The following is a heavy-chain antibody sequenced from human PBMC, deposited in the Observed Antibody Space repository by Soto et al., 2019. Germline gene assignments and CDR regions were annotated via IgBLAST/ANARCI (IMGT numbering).Heavy chain of an antibody. V-gene: IGHV1-46*03. D-gene: IGHD2-15*01. J-gene: IGHJ5*02. CDR1: GYTFTSYY. CDR2: INPSGGST. CDR3: ARADCSGGSCYWFDP. Sequence: ASVKVSCKASGYTFTSYYMHWVRQAPGQGLEWMGIINPSGGSTSYAQKFQGRVTMTRDTSTSTVYMELSSLRSEDTAVYYCARADCSGGSCYWFDPWGQGTLVTVSS.